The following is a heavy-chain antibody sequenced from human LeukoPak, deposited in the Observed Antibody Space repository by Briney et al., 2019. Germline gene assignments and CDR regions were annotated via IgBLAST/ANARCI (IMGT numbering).Heavy chain of an antibody. CDR1: GFTFSDYY. J-gene: IGHJ6*03. V-gene: IGHV3-11*01. Sequence: PGGSLRLSCAASGFTFSDYYMRWIRQAPGKGLEWVSYISSSGSTIYYADSVKGRFTISRDNAKNSLYLQMNSLRAEDAAVYYCARGSGREIMYYYYMDVWGKGTTVTVSS. D-gene: IGHD3-10*01. CDR2: ISSSGSTI. CDR3: ARGSGREIMYYYYMDV.